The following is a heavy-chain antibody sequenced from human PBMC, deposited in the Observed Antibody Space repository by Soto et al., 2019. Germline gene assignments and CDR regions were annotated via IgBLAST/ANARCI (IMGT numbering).Heavy chain of an antibody. CDR1: GGSFSGYY. D-gene: IGHD3-22*01. Sequence: PSETLSLTCAVYGGSFSGYYWSWIRQPPGKGLEWIGEINHSGSTNYNPSLKSRVTISVDTSKNQFSLKLSSVTAADTAVYYCASDGLGAFAIWGQGTMVTVSS. CDR2: INHSGST. J-gene: IGHJ3*02. CDR3: ASDGLGAFAI. V-gene: IGHV4-34*01.